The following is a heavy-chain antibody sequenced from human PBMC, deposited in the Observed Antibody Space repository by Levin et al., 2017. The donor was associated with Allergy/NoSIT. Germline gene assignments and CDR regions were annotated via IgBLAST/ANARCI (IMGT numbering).Heavy chain of an antibody. J-gene: IGHJ1*01. CDR2: IYYSGST. V-gene: IGHV4-30-4*01. CDR3: ARCIAAAGSRQYFQH. D-gene: IGHD6-13*01. CDR1: GGSISSGDYY. Sequence: RASETLSLTCTVSGGSISSGDYYWSWIRQPPGKGLEWIGYIYYSGSTYYNPSLKSRVTISVDTSKNQFSLKLSSVTAADTAVYYCARCIAAAGSRQYFQHWGQGTLVTVSS.